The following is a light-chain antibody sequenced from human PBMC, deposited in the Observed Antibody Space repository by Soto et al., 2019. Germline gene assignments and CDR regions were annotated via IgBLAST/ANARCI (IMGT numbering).Light chain of an antibody. CDR2: DVS. Sequence: QSALTQPASVSGSPGQSITSSCTGTSSDVGGYNYVSWYQQHPGKAPKLMIYDVSNRPSGVSNRFSGSKSGNTASLTISGLQAEDEADYYCSSYTSSSTLRVFGTGTKLTVL. CDR1: SSDVGGYNY. V-gene: IGLV2-14*01. J-gene: IGLJ1*01. CDR3: SSYTSSSTLRV.